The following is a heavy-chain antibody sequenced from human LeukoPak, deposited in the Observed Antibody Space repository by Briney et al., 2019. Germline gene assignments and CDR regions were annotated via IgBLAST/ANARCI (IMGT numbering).Heavy chain of an antibody. CDR3: ATGYGDFRVEGRYFYS. CDR1: GGSISNYY. CDR2: IHYSGST. V-gene: IGHV4-59*01. Sequence: SGTLSLTCTVSGGSISNYYWSWIRQPPGKGLEWIGYIHYSGSTNNNPSLKSRVTISVDTSKNQFSLKLTPVTAADTAVYYCATGYGDFRVEGRYFYSWGQGTLVTVSS. D-gene: IGHD4-17*01. J-gene: IGHJ4*02.